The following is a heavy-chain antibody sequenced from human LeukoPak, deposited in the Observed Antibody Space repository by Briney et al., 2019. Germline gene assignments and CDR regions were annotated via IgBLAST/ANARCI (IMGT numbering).Heavy chain of an antibody. J-gene: IGHJ6*02. CDR3: ARNLYGDYGSNYPSYYYGMDV. CDR1: GGSISSSSYY. Sequence: SETLSLTCTVSGGSISSSSYYWGWIRQPPGKGLEWIGSIYYSGSTYYNPSLKSRVTISVDTSKNQFSLKLSSVTAADTAVYYCARNLYGDYGSNYPSYYYGMDVWGQGTTVTVSS. CDR2: IYYSGST. D-gene: IGHD4-17*01. V-gene: IGHV4-39*07.